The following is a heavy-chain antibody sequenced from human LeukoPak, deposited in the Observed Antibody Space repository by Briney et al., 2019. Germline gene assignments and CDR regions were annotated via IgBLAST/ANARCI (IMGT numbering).Heavy chain of an antibody. CDR2: IIGTDNNT. Sequence: TGGSLRLSCAASGFTFSGYAMTWVRQAPGEGLEWVSTIIGTDNNTYYADSGKGRFTVSIDNSKNTLYLQMNSLRAEDTAVYYCAKGSGSRWPTCDYWGQGTLVTVSS. J-gene: IGHJ4*02. CDR1: GFTFSGYA. D-gene: IGHD6-13*01. V-gene: IGHV3-23*01. CDR3: AKGSGSRWPTCDY.